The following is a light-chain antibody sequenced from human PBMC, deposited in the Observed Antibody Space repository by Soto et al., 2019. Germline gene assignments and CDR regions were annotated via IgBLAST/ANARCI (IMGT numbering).Light chain of an antibody. CDR1: SSNIGSNY. CDR3: TAWDDSLSGPV. Sequence: QTVVTQPPSASGTPGQRVTISCSGSSSNIGSNYVYWYHQLPGTAPKLLIYSNNQRPSGVPDRFSGSKSGTSASLAISGLRSEDEADYYCTAWDDSLSGPVFGGGAQVTVL. V-gene: IGLV1-47*02. CDR2: SNN. J-gene: IGLJ3*02.